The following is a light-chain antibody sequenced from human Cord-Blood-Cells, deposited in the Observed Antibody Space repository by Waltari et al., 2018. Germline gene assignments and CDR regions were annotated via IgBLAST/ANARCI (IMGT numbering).Light chain of an antibody. CDR3: AAWDDSLSGQV. J-gene: IGLJ7*01. CDR2: RNN. CDR1: SSNIGSNS. V-gene: IGLV1-47*01. Sequence: QSVLTHPPSASGTPGQRVTISCSGSSSNIGSNSVYWYQQLPGTAPKLLIYRNNQRPSGVPDRFSGSKSGTSASLAISGLRSEDEADYYCAAWDDSLSGQVFGGGTQLTVL.